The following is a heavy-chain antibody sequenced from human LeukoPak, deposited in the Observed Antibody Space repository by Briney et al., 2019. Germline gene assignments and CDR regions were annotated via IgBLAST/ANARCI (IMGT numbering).Heavy chain of an antibody. CDR3: ATVESGSYQTLFDY. V-gene: IGHV1-2*02. D-gene: IGHD1-26*01. CDR2: INPNSGGT. Sequence: ASVKISCKASGYTFTSYYMHWVRQAPGQGLEWMGWINPNSGGTNYAQKFQGRVTMTRDTSISTAYMELSRLRSDDTAVYYCATVESGSYQTLFDYWGQGTLVTVSS. J-gene: IGHJ4*02. CDR1: GYTFTSYY.